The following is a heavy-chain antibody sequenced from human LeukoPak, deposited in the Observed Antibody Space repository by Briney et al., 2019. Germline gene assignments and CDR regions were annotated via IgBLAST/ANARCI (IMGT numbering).Heavy chain of an antibody. Sequence: PGGSLRLSCAASGFTFSSYGMHWVRQAPGKGLEWVAFIPYDGGNKYYADYVKGRFTISRDNSKNTPYLQMNSLRAEDTAVYYCANEHGSTWGQGTLVTVSS. V-gene: IGHV3-30*02. CDR3: ANEHGST. J-gene: IGHJ5*02. CDR2: IPYDGGNK. CDR1: GFTFSSYG.